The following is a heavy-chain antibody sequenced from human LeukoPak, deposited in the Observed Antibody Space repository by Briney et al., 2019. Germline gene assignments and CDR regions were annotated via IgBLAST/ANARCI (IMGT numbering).Heavy chain of an antibody. Sequence: GGSLSLSCAASGFTFSSYAMSWVRPAPGKGLEWVSAISGSGGSTYYADSVKGRFTISRDNSKNTLYLQMNSLRAEDTAVYYCAKAQGLGKAPWDYWGQGTLVTVSS. D-gene: IGHD4-17*01. CDR3: AKAQGLGKAPWDY. CDR2: ISGSGGST. CDR1: GFTFSSYA. V-gene: IGHV3-23*01. J-gene: IGHJ4*02.